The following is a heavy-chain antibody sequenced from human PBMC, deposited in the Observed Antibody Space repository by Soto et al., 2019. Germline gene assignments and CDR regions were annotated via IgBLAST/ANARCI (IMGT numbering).Heavy chain of an antibody. J-gene: IGHJ4*02. Sequence: SETLSLTCTVSGGSISSYYWSWIRQPPGKGLEWIGYIYYTGSTNYNPSLKSRVTISVDTSKNQFSLKLSSVTAADTAVYYCARRYGSVFDFWGQGTLVTVSS. D-gene: IGHD6-19*01. CDR3: ARRYGSVFDF. CDR1: GGSISSYY. CDR2: IYYTGST. V-gene: IGHV4-59*01.